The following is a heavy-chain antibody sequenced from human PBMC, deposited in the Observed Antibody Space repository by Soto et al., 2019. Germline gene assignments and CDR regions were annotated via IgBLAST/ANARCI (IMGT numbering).Heavy chain of an antibody. Sequence: ASVKVSCKASGYTFTSYAMHWVRQAPGQRLEWMGWINAGNGNTKYSQKFQGRVTITRDTSASTAYMELSSPRSEDTAVYYCARFGSIVGGSFDYWGQGTLVTVSS. V-gene: IGHV1-3*01. D-gene: IGHD1-26*01. CDR3: ARFGSIVGGSFDY. J-gene: IGHJ4*02. CDR2: INAGNGNT. CDR1: GYTFTSYA.